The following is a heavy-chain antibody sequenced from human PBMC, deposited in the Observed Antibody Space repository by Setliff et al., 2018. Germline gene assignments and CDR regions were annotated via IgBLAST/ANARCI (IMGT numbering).Heavy chain of an antibody. V-gene: IGHV1-18*01. Sequence: GASVKVSCKTSGYTFTDYGITWVRQAHGQGLEWMGWTRAHTGNTYYTPKLHGRVTLTTDTSTSTAYMELTSLGSDDTAVYYCSRLVRYCTRTSCQRLSGGEFWGQGTLVTVSS. J-gene: IGHJ4*02. CDR2: TRAHTGNT. D-gene: IGHD2-15*01. CDR1: GYTFTDYG. CDR3: SRLVRYCTRTSCQRLSGGEF.